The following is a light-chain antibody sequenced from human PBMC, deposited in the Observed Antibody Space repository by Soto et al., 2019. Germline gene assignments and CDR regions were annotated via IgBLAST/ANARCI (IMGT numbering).Light chain of an antibody. CDR1: QSVSSN. J-gene: IGKJ1*01. CDR3: QQYNNWPLTWT. CDR2: GAS. Sequence: EIVMTQSPATLSVSPGERATLSCRASQSVSSNLAWYQQKPGQAPRLLIYGASTRATGIPARFSGSGSVTEFTLPISSLQSEDFAVYYCQQYNNWPLTWTFGQGTKVEIK. V-gene: IGKV3-15*01.